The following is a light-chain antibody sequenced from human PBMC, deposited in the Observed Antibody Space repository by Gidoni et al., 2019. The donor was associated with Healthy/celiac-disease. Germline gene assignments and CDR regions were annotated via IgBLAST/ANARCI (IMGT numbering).Light chain of an antibody. CDR2: EVS. CDR3: SSYTSSSTPNWV. V-gene: IGLV2-14*01. CDR1: SSDVGGYNY. Sequence: QSALTQPASVSGSPGQSITISCTGTSSDVGGYNYVSLYQQHPGNAPKLMIYEVSNRPSGVSKRFSGSKSGNTASLTISGLQAEDEADYYCSSYTSSSTPNWVFGGGTKLPVL. J-gene: IGLJ3*02.